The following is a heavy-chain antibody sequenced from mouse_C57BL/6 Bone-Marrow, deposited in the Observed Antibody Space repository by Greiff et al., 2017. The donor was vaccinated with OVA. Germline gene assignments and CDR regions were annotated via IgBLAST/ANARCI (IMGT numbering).Heavy chain of an antibody. D-gene: IGHD2-10*01. CDR1: GFTFSDYY. V-gene: IGHV5-12*01. CDR2: ISNGGGST. Sequence: EVMLVESGGGLVQPGGSLKLSCAASGFTFSDYYMYWVRQTPEKRLEWVAYISNGGGSTNYPDTVKGRFTISRDNAENTLYLQMSRLKSEDTAMYYCARLPLLFYAMDYWGQGTSVTVSS. CDR3: ARLPLLFYAMDY. J-gene: IGHJ4*01.